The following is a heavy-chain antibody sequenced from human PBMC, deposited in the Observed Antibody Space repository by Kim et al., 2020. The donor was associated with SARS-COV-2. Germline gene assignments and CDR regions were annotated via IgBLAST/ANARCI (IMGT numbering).Heavy chain of an antibody. V-gene: IGHV3-30*01. J-gene: IGHJ6*02. D-gene: IGHD6-19*01. CDR3: AREGSSGWGGMDV. Sequence: CENFVKGRFSISKDNSNITLYLQMNSLRAEETAVYYCAREGSSGWGGMDVWGQGTTVTVSS.